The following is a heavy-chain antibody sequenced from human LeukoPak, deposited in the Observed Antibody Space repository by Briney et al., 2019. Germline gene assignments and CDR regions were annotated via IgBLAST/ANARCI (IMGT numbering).Heavy chain of an antibody. D-gene: IGHD3-22*01. Sequence: SETLSLTCTVSGGSINNYYWGWIRQPPGKGLEWIGSIYYSGSTYYNPSLKSRVTISVDTSKNQFSLKLSSVTAADTAVYYCARGGIVQSYYYMDVWGKGTTIAVPS. J-gene: IGHJ6*03. CDR1: GGSINNYY. V-gene: IGHV4-39*07. CDR2: IYYSGST. CDR3: ARGGIVQSYYYMDV.